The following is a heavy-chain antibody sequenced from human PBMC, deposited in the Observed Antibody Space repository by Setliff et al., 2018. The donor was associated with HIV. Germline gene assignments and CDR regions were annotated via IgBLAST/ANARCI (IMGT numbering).Heavy chain of an antibody. CDR2: VHNSAGS. Sequence: LSLTCAVSGDSVSGYYWSWIRQPAGRGLEWIGRVHNSAGSNYNPSLWGRVTISIDTSKNQFSLKLSSVTAADTAVYYCARQNSGYAPGPFDYWGQGILVTVSS. CDR1: GDSVSGYY. V-gene: IGHV4-59*10. CDR3: ARQNSGYAPGPFDY. J-gene: IGHJ4*02. D-gene: IGHD5-12*01.